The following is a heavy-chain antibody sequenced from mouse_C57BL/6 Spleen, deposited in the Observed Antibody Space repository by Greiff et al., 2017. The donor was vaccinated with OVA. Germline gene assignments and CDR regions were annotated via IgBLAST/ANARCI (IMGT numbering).Heavy chain of an antibody. CDR2: IHPNSGST. CDR1: GYTFTSYW. D-gene: IGHD2-4*01. J-gene: IGHJ1*03. Sequence: QVQLKQPGAELVKPGASVKLSCKASGYTFTSYWMHWVKQRPGQGLEWIGMIHPNSGSTNYSEKFKSKATLTVDKSSSTAYMQLSSLTSEDSAVYYCARKDYDYDHWYFDVWGTGTTVTVSS. CDR3: ARKDYDYDHWYFDV. V-gene: IGHV1-64*01.